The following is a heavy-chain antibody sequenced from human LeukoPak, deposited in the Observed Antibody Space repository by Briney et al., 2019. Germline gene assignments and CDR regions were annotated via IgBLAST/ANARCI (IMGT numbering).Heavy chain of an antibody. CDR1: GGSISSGSYY. J-gene: IGHJ2*01. CDR2: IYTSGST. Sequence: SQTLSLTCTVSGGSISSGSYYWSWIRQPAGKGLEWIGRIYTSGSTNYNPSLKSRVTISVDTSKNQFSLKLSSVTAADTAVYYCARRDGGRLYFDLWGRGTLVTVSS. CDR3: ARRDGGRLYFDL. V-gene: IGHV4-61*02. D-gene: IGHD4-23*01.